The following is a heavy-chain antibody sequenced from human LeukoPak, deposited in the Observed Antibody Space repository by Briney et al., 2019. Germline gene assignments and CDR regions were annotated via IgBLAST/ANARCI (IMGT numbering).Heavy chain of an antibody. D-gene: IGHD1-1*01. Sequence: PGGSLRLSCAASGFRFTIYAMNWVRQAPGKGLEWIAYIDSGATDILYADSVKGRFAISRDDAKSSLFLQMTSLSAGDTAVYYCARDSNPPQLSDHWGQGTQVTVSA. V-gene: IGHV3-21*05. CDR1: GFRFTIYA. J-gene: IGHJ4*02. CDR3: ARDSNPPQLSDH. CDR2: IDSGATDI.